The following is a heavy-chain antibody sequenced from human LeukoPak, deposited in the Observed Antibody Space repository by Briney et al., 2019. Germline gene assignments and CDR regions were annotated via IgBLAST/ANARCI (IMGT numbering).Heavy chain of an antibody. D-gene: IGHD2-2*01. CDR1: GFTFSSYA. CDR2: ISSDGRDK. V-gene: IGHV3-30*03. CDR3: ARSGYLGPDY. J-gene: IGHJ4*02. Sequence: GGSLRLSCAASGFTFSSYAMSWVRQAPGKGLEWVAVISSDGRDKHHADSVKGRFTTSRDNAKNSLYLQMNSLRADDTAVYYCARSGYLGPDYWGQGTPVTVSS.